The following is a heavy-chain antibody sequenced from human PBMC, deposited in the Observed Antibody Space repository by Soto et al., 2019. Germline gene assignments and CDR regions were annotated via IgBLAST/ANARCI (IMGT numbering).Heavy chain of an antibody. CDR2: ISYDGNYI. V-gene: IGHV3-30*18. CDR3: AKGILSATIGPYAMDV. D-gene: IGHD3-16*01. Sequence: PGGSLRLSCEASGFASSSYAMHWVRQAPGKGLEWVGVISYDGNYIYYADSVKGRFTISRDNSKNTLYVQVNSLRPEDTAVYYCAKGILSATIGPYAMDVWGQGTTVTVYS. J-gene: IGHJ6*02. CDR1: GFASSSYA.